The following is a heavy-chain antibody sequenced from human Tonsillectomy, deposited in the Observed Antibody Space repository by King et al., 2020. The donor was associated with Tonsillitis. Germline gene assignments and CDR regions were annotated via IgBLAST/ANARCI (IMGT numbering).Heavy chain of an antibody. CDR2: IYYSGST. V-gene: IGHV4-59*01. Sequence: QLQLQESGPGLVKPSETLSLTCTVSGGSISSYYWSWIRQPPGKGLEWIGYIYYSGSTNYNPSLKSRVTISVDTSKNQFSLKLSSVTAADTAVYYCAWYSSGYDAFDTWGQGTMVTVSS. D-gene: IGHD6-19*01. J-gene: IGHJ3*02. CDR3: AWYSSGYDAFDT. CDR1: GGSISSYY.